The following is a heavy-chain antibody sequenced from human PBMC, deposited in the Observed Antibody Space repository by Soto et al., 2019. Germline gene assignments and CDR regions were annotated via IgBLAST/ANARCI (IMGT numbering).Heavy chain of an antibody. CDR2: IYYSGST. J-gene: IGHJ4*02. Sequence: SETQSLTCTVSGGYIRSSGCYWGWIRQPPGKGLEWIGSIYYSGSTYYNPSLKSRVTISVDTSKNQFSLKLSSVTAADTAVYYCARANIAARPFISLHFDYWGQGTLVTVSS. CDR3: ARANIAARPFISLHFDY. D-gene: IGHD6-6*01. V-gene: IGHV4-39*01. CDR1: GGYIRSSGCY.